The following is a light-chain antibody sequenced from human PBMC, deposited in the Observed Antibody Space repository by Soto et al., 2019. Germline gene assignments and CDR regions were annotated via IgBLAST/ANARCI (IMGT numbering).Light chain of an antibody. CDR1: SSNIGSNT. Sequence: QSVLTQPPSASGTPGQRVTISCSGSSSNIGSNTVNWYQQLPGTAPKLLIYSNNQRRSGVPDRFSGSKSGTSASLAISGLQSEDEADYYCAAWDDSLNGYVFGTGTKPTVL. CDR3: AAWDDSLNGYV. CDR2: SNN. J-gene: IGLJ1*01. V-gene: IGLV1-44*01.